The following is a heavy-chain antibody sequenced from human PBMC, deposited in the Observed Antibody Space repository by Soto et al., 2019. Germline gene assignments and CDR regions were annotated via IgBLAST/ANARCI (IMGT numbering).Heavy chain of an antibody. CDR2: INHSGST. D-gene: IGHD2-15*01. V-gene: IGHV4-34*01. CDR1: GGSFSGYY. Sequence: PSETLSLTCAVYGGSFSGYYWSWIRQPPGKGLEWIGEINHSGSTNYNPSLKSRVTISVDTSKNQFSLKLSSVTAADTAVYYCARDHSPEDECDMRGKG. CDR3: ARDHSPEDECDM. J-gene: IGHJ6*03.